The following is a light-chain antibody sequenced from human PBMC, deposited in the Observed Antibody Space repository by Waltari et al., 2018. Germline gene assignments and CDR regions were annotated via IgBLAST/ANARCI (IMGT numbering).Light chain of an antibody. V-gene: IGKV3-20*01. J-gene: IGKJ2*01. Sequence: EIVLTQSPGTLSLSPGERATLSCRASQTVSGSSLAWYQQIPGQPPRLLIFAASDRASGSPDRFSGSGSGTDFTLSITRLEPEDFAVYSCQQYGSSPYTFGQGTKLEIK. CDR1: QTVSGSS. CDR2: AAS. CDR3: QQYGSSPYT.